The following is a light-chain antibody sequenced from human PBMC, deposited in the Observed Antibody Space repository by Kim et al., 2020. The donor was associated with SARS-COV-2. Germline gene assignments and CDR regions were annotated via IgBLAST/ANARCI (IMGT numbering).Light chain of an antibody. CDR2: RNN. Sequence: GQRFTISCSGSSSDIGTNYVYWYQQFPGAAPKLLVYRNNQRPSGVPDRFSGSKSGTATSLVISGLRSEDEADYYCASWDESLSGPVFGGGTQLTVL. CDR3: ASWDESLSGPV. CDR1: SSDIGTNY. V-gene: IGLV1-47*01. J-gene: IGLJ3*02.